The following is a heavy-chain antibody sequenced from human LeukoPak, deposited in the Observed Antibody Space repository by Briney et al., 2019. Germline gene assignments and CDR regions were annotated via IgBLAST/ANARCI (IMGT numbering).Heavy chain of an antibody. CDR2: IYYSGST. V-gene: IGHV4-31*03. D-gene: IGHD6-19*01. J-gene: IGHJ4*02. CDR3: ARKGDSSGWYYFDY. Sequence: SQTLSLTCTVSGGSISSGGYYWSWIRQHPGKGLEWIGYIYYSGSTYYNPSLKSRVTISVDTSKNQFSLKLSSVTAADTAVYYCARKGDSSGWYYFDYWGQGTLVAVSS. CDR1: GGSISSGGYY.